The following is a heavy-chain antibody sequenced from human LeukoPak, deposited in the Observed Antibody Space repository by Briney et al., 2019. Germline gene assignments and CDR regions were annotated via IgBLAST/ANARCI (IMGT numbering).Heavy chain of an antibody. D-gene: IGHD2-15*01. Sequence: PSETLSLTCAVYGGSFSGYYWSWIRQPPGKGLEWIGEINHSGGTNYNPSLKSRVTISVDTSKNQFSLKLSSVTAADTAVYYCARSGGTSARVNAFDIWGQGTMVTVSS. CDR3: ARSGGTSARVNAFDI. CDR1: GGSFSGYY. CDR2: INHSGGT. J-gene: IGHJ3*02. V-gene: IGHV4-34*01.